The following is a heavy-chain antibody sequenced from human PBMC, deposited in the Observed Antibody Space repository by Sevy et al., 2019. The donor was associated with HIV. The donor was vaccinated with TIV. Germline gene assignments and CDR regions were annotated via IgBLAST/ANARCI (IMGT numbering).Heavy chain of an antibody. J-gene: IGHJ4*02. V-gene: IGHV3-23*01. CDR2: ISGSGGST. CDR1: GFTFSSYA. CDR3: AKDRRAAAGQQYFDY. D-gene: IGHD6-13*01. Sequence: GGSLRLSCAASGFTFSSYAMSWVRQAPGKGLEWVSAISGSGGSTYYADSVKGRFTISRDNSKNTLYLQMNGLRAEDTAVYCCAKDRRAAAGQQYFDYWGQGTLVTVSS.